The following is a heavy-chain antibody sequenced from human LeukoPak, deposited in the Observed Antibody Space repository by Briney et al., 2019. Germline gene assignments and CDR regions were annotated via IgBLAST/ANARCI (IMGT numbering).Heavy chain of an antibody. D-gene: IGHD3-22*01. CDR3: ARDPHYYDSSGYFLYAFDI. CDR2: IYYSGST. CDR1: GGSLSSSYNY. V-gene: IGHV4-39*07. J-gene: IGHJ3*02. Sequence: SETLSLTCSVSGGSLSSSYNYWGWIRQPPGKGLEWIGSIYYSGSTYYNPSLKSRVTISVDTSKNQFSLKLSSVTAADTAVYYCARDPHYYDSSGYFLYAFDIWGQGTMVTVSS.